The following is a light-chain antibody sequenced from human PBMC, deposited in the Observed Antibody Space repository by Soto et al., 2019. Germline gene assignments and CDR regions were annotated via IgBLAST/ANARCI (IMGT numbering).Light chain of an antibody. V-gene: IGKV1-39*01. J-gene: IGKJ4*01. Sequence: DIQMTQSPSSLSASVGDRVTISCRASESISTYLNWYQQKPGKAPRLLIYAASSVQTGVPPRFSGSGSGTDFTLTISCLQSEDFATYYCQQYYSYPLTFGGGTKVDIK. CDR1: ESISTY. CDR2: AAS. CDR3: QQYYSYPLT.